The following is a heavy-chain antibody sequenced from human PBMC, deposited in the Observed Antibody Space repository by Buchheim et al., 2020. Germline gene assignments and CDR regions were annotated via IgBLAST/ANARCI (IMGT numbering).Heavy chain of an antibody. CDR2: ISSSSTTI. CDR3: ARNRYYGMDV. CDR1: GFTFSTYD. V-gene: IGHV3-48*01. J-gene: IGHJ6*02. D-gene: IGHD1-14*01. Sequence: EVQLVESGAGLVQPGGSLRLSCAASGFTFSTYDMSWVRQAPGKGLEWVSYISSSSTTIYYADSVKGQFTISRDNAKNSLYLQMNSLRAEDTAVYYCARNRYYGMDVWGQGTT.